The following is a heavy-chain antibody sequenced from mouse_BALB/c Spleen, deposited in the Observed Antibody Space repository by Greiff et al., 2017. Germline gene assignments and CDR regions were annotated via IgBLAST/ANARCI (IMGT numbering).Heavy chain of an antibody. V-gene: IGHV1-14*01. J-gene: IGHJ4*01. Sequence: VQLKESGPELVKPGASVKMSCKASGYTFTSYVMHWVKQKPGQGLEWIGYINPYNDGTKYNEKFKGKATLTSDKSSSTAYMELSSLTSEDSAVYYCARYHPSYAMDYWGQGTSVTVSS. CDR1: GYTFTSYV. D-gene: IGHD2-10*02. CDR3: ARYHPSYAMDY. CDR2: INPYNDGT.